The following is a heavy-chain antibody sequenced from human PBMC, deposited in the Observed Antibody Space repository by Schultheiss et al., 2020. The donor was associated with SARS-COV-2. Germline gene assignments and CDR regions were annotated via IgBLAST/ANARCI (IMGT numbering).Heavy chain of an antibody. V-gene: IGHV3-33*01. D-gene: IGHD5-24*01. CDR3: ARDKGGGYNNYIDY. CDR1: GFTFSSNG. Sequence: GESLKISCAASGFTFSSNGMHWVRQAPGKGLEWVAVIWYDGSYKYYADSVKGRFTISRDNSKNTLYLQMNSLRVEETAVYYCARDKGGGYNNYIDYWGQGALVTGSS. CDR2: IWYDGSYK. J-gene: IGHJ4*02.